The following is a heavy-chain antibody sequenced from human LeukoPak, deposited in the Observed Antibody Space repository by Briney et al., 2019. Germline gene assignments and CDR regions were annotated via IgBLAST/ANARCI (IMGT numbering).Heavy chain of an antibody. D-gene: IGHD2-2*01. CDR3: ARGPRHIVVVPAAPDESFDY. J-gene: IGHJ4*02. CDR1: GGTFSSYA. Sequence: ASVKVSCKASGGTFSSYAISWVRQAPGQGLEWMGGIIPIFGTANYAQKFQGRVTITADESTSTAYMELSSLRSEDTAVYYCARGPRHIVVVPAAPDESFDYWGQGTLVTVSS. V-gene: IGHV1-69*13. CDR2: IIPIFGTA.